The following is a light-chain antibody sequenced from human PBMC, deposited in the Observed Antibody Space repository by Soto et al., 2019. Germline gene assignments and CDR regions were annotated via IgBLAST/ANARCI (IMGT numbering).Light chain of an antibody. V-gene: IGLV2-14*01. J-gene: IGLJ1*01. Sequence: QSALTQPASVSGSPGQSIAISCTGSSSDVGIYNYVSWYQQHPGKVPKLIIYEVTNRPSGVSTRFSGSKSGNTVSLTISGVQAEDEADYYCSAYTTSSARVFGTGTKLTVL. CDR3: SAYTTSSARV. CDR2: EVT. CDR1: SSDVGIYNY.